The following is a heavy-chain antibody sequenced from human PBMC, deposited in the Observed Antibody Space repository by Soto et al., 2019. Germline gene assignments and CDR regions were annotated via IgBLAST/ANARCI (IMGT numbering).Heavy chain of an antibody. J-gene: IGHJ6*02. CDR3: ARHVWGYSSSWYPTDYYYGMDV. CDR1: GGSISSSSYY. CDR2: IYYSGST. V-gene: IGHV4-39*01. Sequence: PSETLSLTCTVSGGSISSSSYYWGWIRQPPGKGLEWIGSIYYSGSTYYNPSLKSRVTISVDTSKNQFSLKLSSVTAADTAVYYCARHVWGYSSSWYPTDYYYGMDVWGQGTTVTVSS. D-gene: IGHD6-13*01.